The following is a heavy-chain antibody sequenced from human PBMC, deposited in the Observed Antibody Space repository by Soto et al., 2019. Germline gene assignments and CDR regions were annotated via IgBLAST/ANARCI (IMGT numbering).Heavy chain of an antibody. D-gene: IGHD3-10*01. V-gene: IGHV4-30-2*01. J-gene: IGHJ4*02. CDR3: ARGGGFLGH. CDR1: GGSISSGGYS. Sequence: QLQLQESGSGLVKPSQTLSLTCAVSGGSISSGGYSWSWIRQPPGKGLEWIGYISHTGSTYYNPSLQSRVTLSVDRSKNQFALKLRSVTAADTAVYSCARGGGFLGHWGQGPLVTVSS. CDR2: ISHTGST.